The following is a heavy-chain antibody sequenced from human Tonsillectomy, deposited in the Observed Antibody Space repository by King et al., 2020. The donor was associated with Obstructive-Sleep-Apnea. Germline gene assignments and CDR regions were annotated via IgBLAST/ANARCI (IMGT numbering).Heavy chain of an antibody. CDR3: ARDGGDGYNVHWFDP. V-gene: IGHV4-31*03. D-gene: IGHD5-24*01. CDR1: GGSISSGGYY. Sequence: VQLQESGPGLVKTSQTLSLTCTVSGGSISSGGYYWSWIRQHPGKGLEWIGYIYYSGSTYYNPSLKSRVTISVDTSKNQFSLKLSSVTAADTAVYYCARDGGDGYNVHWFDPWGQGTLVTVSS. CDR2: IYYSGST. J-gene: IGHJ5*02.